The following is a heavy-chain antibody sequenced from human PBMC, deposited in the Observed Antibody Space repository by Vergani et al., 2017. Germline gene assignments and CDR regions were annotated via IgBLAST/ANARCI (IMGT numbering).Heavy chain of an antibody. J-gene: IGHJ5*02. CDR3: ARGRWRATGTCFDT. V-gene: IGHV1-2*02. D-gene: IGHD3-9*01. CDR2: INPNTGDT. Sequence: QVQLEQSGAEVREPGASMKISCTASGYNFYGYNVHWVRQAPGQGLEWMGCINPNTGDTDYAQNFHGRVTMTSDRSIDTAYLEMTRLRSDDTAVYFCARGRWRATGTCFDTWGQGSLVTVSS. CDR1: GYNFYGYN.